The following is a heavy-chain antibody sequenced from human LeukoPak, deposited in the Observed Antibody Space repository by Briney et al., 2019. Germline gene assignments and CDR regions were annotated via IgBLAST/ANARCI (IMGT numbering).Heavy chain of an antibody. Sequence: PGGSLRLSCAASGFTFTTYWMIWVRQAPGKGLEWVANIKYDGNEKYYVDSVKGRFTISRDNAKNSLYLQMNSLRAEDTAVYYCARGGTTFEHWGQGTLVTVSS. D-gene: IGHD1-1*01. J-gene: IGHJ4*02. V-gene: IGHV3-7*01. CDR3: ARGGTTFEH. CDR1: GFTFTTYW. CDR2: IKYDGNEK.